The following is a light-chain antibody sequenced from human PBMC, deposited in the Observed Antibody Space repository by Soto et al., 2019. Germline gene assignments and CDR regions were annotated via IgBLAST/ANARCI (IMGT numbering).Light chain of an antibody. V-gene: IGLV2-14*01. Sequence: QSALTQPASVSGSPGQSITLSCTGTSSDVGGYNYVSWYQQHPGKAPKLMIYDVSNRPSGVSNRFSGSKSGNTASLTISGLQAEDEADYYCSSYTSSSTRVFRTGTKVTVL. CDR3: SSYTSSSTRV. J-gene: IGLJ1*01. CDR1: SSDVGGYNY. CDR2: DVS.